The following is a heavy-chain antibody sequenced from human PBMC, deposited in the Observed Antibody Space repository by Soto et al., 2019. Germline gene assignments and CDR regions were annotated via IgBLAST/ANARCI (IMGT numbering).Heavy chain of an antibody. J-gene: IGHJ6*02. CDR1: GYTFTSYG. CDR3: AREGVAVAGTQDHYYYYYGMDV. V-gene: IGHV1-18*04. Sequence: ASVKVSCKASGYTFTSYGISWVRQAPGQGLEWMGWISAYNGNTNYAQKLQGRVTMTTDTSTSTAYMELRSLRSDDTAVYYCAREGVAVAGTQDHYYYYYGMDVWGQGTTVTVSS. CDR2: ISAYNGNT. D-gene: IGHD6-19*01.